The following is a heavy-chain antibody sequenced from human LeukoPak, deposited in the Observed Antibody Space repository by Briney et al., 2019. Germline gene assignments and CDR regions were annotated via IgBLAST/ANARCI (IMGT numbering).Heavy chain of an antibody. V-gene: IGHV1-18*04. J-gene: IGHJ4*02. Sequence: ASVKVSCKASGYTFTGYYMHWVRQAPGQGLEWMGWISAYNGNTNYAQKLQGRVTMTTDTSTSTAYMELRSLRSDDTAVYYCAREVRDCSSTSCYLRAFDYWGQGTLVTVSS. CDR2: ISAYNGNT. CDR1: GYTFTGYY. CDR3: AREVRDCSSTSCYLRAFDY. D-gene: IGHD2-2*01.